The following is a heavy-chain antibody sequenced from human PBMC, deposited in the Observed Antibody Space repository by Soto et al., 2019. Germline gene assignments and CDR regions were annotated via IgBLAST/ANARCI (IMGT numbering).Heavy chain of an antibody. CDR1: VSTFSSYA. J-gene: IGHJ5*01. CDR3: AKDIDDYYDRSHELDS. V-gene: IGHV3-23*01. Sequence: HPGGSLRLSCAASVSTFSSYAMNWVRQAPGKRLEWVSTIHKSGGRTYYADSVKGRFTISRDKSKNTLYLDMNTLRAEDTAVYYCAKDIDDYYDRSHELDSWSQEALLTISS. CDR2: IHKSGGRT. D-gene: IGHD3-22*01.